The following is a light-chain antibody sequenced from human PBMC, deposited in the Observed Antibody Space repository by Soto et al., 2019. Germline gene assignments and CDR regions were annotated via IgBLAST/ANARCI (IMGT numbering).Light chain of an antibody. CDR3: CSYAGNYTHV. J-gene: IGLJ1*01. V-gene: IGLV2-11*01. CDR1: SSDVGGYNY. CDR2: DVS. Sequence: QSALTQPRSVSGSPGQSVTISCTGTSSDVGGYNYVSWYQQHPGKAPKLMIYDVSKRPSGVPDRFSGSESGNTASLTISGLLAEDEADYYCCSYAGNYTHVFGTGTKLTVL.